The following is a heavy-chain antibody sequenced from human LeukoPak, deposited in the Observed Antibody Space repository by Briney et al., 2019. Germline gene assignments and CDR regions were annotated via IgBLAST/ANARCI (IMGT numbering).Heavy chain of an antibody. V-gene: IGHV1-69*05. CDR1: GGTFSSYA. J-gene: IGHJ6*03. CDR3: ARGGRIAAAQYYYYYYMDV. Sequence: GASVKVSCKASGGTFSSYAISWVRQAPGQGLEWMGGIIPIFGTATYAQKFQGRVTITTDESTSTAYMELSSLRSEDTAVYYCARGGRIAAAQYYYYYYMDVWGKGTTVTVSS. CDR2: IIPIFGTA. D-gene: IGHD6-13*01.